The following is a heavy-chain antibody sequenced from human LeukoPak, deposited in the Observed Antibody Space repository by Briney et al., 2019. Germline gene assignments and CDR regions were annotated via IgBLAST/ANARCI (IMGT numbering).Heavy chain of an antibody. CDR3: ARGSGPGYCSSTSCYTGRYYFDY. CDR1: GGSISSGSYY. D-gene: IGHD2-2*02. J-gene: IGHJ4*02. CDR2: IYTSGST. V-gene: IGHV4-61*02. Sequence: SQTLSLTCTVSGGSISSGSYYWSWIRQPAGKGLEWIGRIYTSGSTNYNPSLKSRVTISVDTSKNQLSLKLSSVTAADTAVYYCARGSGPGYCSSTSCYTGRYYFDYWGQGTLVTVSS.